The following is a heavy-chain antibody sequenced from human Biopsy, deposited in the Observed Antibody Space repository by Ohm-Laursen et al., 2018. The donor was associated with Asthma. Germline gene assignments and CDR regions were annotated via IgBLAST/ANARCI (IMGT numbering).Heavy chain of an antibody. J-gene: IGHJ4*02. V-gene: IGHV3-21*04. CDR3: AKGEWELLEANFDY. D-gene: IGHD1-26*01. Sequence: SLRLSCTASGFTFSSYSMNWVRQAPGKGLEWVSSISSSSSYIYYADSVKGRFTISRDNAKNSLYLQMNSLRAEDTALYYCAKGEWELLEANFDYWGQGTPVTVSS. CDR1: GFTFSSYS. CDR2: ISSSSSYI.